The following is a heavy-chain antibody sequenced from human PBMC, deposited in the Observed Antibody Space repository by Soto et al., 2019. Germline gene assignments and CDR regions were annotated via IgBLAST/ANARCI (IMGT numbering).Heavy chain of an antibody. CDR3: AREGVYHSSTGYRPHGY. V-gene: IGHV4-31*03. Sequence: SDTLSLTCTVTGGSISSRGYHWGWIRQHPGKGLEWIGYMYYSGSTSYNPSLKSRVAFSMDTSKNQFSLKLSSVTAADTAVYYCAREGVYHSSTGYRPHGYWGQGTLVTVS. D-gene: IGHD3-22*01. J-gene: IGHJ4*02. CDR2: MYYSGST. CDR1: GGSISSRGYH.